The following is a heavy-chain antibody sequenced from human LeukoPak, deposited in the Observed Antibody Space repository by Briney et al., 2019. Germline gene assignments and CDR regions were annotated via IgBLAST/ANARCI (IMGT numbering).Heavy chain of an antibody. CDR1: GFTFSSYA. Sequence: PGGSLRLSCAASGFTFSSYAMSWVRQAPGKGLEWVSAISGSGGSTYYADSVKGRFTISRDNSKNTLYLQMNSLRAEDTAVYYCAKDRPENYYGSGSYYPPPIWGQGTLVTVSS. J-gene: IGHJ4*02. CDR2: ISGSGGST. V-gene: IGHV3-23*01. D-gene: IGHD3-10*01. CDR3: AKDRPENYYGSGSYYPPPI.